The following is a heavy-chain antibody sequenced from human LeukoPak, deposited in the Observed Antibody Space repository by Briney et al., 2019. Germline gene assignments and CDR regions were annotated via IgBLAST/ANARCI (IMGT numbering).Heavy chain of an antibody. V-gene: IGHV3-21*01. CDR3: ARVRDPSTRAFDI. Sequence: GGSLRLSCAASGFTFSSYSMNWVRQAPGKGLEWVSSISSSSSYIYYADSVKGRFTISRDNAKNSLYLQMNSLRAEDTAVYYCARVRDPSTRAFDIWGQGTMVTVSS. CDR1: GFTFSSYS. D-gene: IGHD2-2*01. J-gene: IGHJ3*02. CDR2: ISSSSSYI.